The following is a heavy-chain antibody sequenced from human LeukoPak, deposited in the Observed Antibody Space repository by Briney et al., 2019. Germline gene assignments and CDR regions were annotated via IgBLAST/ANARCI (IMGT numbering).Heavy chain of an antibody. CDR3: ASQRYYDSSGYYYHY. D-gene: IGHD3-22*01. Sequence: PGGSLRLSCAASGFTFSDYYMSWIRQAPGKGLEWVSYISSSGSTIYYADSVKGRFTISRDNAKNSLYLQMNSLRAEDTAVYYCASQRYYDSSGYYYHYWGQGTLVTVPS. CDR1: GFTFSDYY. V-gene: IGHV3-11*04. CDR2: ISSSGSTI. J-gene: IGHJ4*02.